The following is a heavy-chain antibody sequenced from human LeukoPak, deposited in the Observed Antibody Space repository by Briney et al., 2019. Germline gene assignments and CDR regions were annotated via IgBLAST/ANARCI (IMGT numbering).Heavy chain of an antibody. Sequence: GGSLRLSCAASGFTLSSYALSWVRQAPGKGLEWVSAISGSGGSTYYADSVKGRFTISRDNSKNTLYLQMDSLRVEDMAVYYCTQWELSTLLDYWGQGTLVTVSS. V-gene: IGHV3-23*01. D-gene: IGHD1-26*01. CDR3: TQWELSTLLDY. J-gene: IGHJ4*02. CDR1: GFTLSSYA. CDR2: ISGSGGST.